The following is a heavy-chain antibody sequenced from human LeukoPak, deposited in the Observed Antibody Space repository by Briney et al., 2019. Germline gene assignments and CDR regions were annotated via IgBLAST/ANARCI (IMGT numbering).Heavy chain of an antibody. CDR1: GFTFSSYV. CDR3: AKDESVVVPDYYYYYYMDV. J-gene: IGHJ6*03. D-gene: IGHD2-2*01. CDR2: ISYDGSNK. V-gene: IGHV3-30*18. Sequence: PGRSLRLSCAASGFTFSSYVMHWVRQAPGKGLEWVAIISYDGSNKYYADSVKGRFTISRDNSKNMLYLQMNSLRAEDTAVYYCAKDESVVVPDYYYYYYMDVWGKGTTVTISS.